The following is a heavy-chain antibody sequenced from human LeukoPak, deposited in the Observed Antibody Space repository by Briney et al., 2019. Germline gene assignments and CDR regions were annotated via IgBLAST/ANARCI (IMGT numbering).Heavy chain of an antibody. Sequence: SETLSLTCTVSGGSISSSSYYWGWIRQPPGKGLEWIGSIYYSGSTYYNPSPKSRVTISVDTSKNQFSLKLSSVTAADTAVYYCARAYDFWSGYWFDYWGQGTLVTVSS. CDR2: IYYSGST. CDR1: GGSISSSSYY. J-gene: IGHJ4*02. D-gene: IGHD3-3*01. V-gene: IGHV4-39*01. CDR3: ARAYDFWSGYWFDY.